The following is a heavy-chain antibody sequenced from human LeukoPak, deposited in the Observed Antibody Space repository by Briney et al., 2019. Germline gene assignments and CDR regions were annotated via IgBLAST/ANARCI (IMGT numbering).Heavy chain of an antibody. D-gene: IGHD3-9*01. J-gene: IGHJ4*02. CDR3: TTDLDYDILTGYYSSYYFDY. CDR2: IKSKTDGGTT. Sequence: WIRQPPGKGLEWVGRIKSKTDGGTTDYAAPVKGRFTISRDDSKNTLYLQMDSLKTEDTAVYYCTTDLDYDILTGYYSSYYFDYWGQGTLVTVSS. V-gene: IGHV3-15*01.